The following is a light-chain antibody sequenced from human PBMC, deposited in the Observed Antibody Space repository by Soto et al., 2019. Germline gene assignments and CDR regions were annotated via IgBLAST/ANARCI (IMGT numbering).Light chain of an antibody. CDR3: CSYAGSDILM. V-gene: IGLV2-11*01. J-gene: IGLJ3*02. CDR1: SSDVGAYNY. CDR2: DVT. Sequence: QSALTQPRSVSGSPGQSVTISCTGTSSDVGAYNYVSWYQRHPGKAPKLIISDVTKRPSGVPDRFSGSKSGNTASLTISGLQAEDEADYDCCSYAGSDILMFGGGTKLTVL.